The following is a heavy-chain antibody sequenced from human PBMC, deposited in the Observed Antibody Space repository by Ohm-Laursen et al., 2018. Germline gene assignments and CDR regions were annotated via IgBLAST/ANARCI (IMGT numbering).Heavy chain of an antibody. D-gene: IGHD4-17*01. CDR3: ARGTAYGDYVDY. V-gene: IGHV4-61*08. CDR1: GGSISSGGHY. Sequence: SDTLSLTCTVSGGSISSGGHYWSWIRQHPGKGLEWIGYIYYIGTTNYNPSLKSRVTISVDTSKNQFSLKLSSVTAADTVVYYCARGTAYGDYVDYWGQGTLVTVSS. CDR2: IYYIGTT. J-gene: IGHJ4*02.